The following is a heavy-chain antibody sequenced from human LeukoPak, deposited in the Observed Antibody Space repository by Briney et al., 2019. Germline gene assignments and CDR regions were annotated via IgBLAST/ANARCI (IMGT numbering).Heavy chain of an antibody. D-gene: IGHD2-2*02. CDR1: GFTLSNYW. Sequence: GGSLRLSCAASGFTLSNYWMSWVRQAPGKGLEWVANIKQDGSEKYYVDSVKGRFTISRDNAKNSLYLQMNSLRAEDTAVYYCARDLYIHFHDYWGQGTLVTVSS. V-gene: IGHV3-7*01. CDR2: IKQDGSEK. J-gene: IGHJ4*02. CDR3: ARDLYIHFHDY.